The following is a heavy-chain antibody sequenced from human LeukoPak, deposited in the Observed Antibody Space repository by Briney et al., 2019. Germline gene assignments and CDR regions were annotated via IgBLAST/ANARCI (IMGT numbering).Heavy chain of an antibody. D-gene: IGHD6-13*01. CDR2: IYSGGST. V-gene: IGHV3-66*01. Sequence: PGGSLRLSCAASGFTFSSYAMSWVRQAPGKGLEWVSVIYSGGSTYYADSVKGRFTISRDNSKNTLYLQMNSLRAEDTAVYYCARDSVAAAGAWGQGTTVTVSS. CDR3: ARDSVAAAGA. J-gene: IGHJ6*02. CDR1: GFTFSSYA.